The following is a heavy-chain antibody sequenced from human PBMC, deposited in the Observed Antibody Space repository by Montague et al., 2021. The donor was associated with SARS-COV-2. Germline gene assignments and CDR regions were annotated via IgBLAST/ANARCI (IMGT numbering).Heavy chain of an antibody. CDR3: ARVGRQQLVRLSGMDV. Sequence: SETLSLTCTVSGGSISSSGYYWGWIRQPPGKGLEWIGSIYYSGSTYSTPSLKSRVTISVDTSKNQFSLKPSSVTAADTAVYYCARVGRQQLVRLSGMDVWGQGTTVTVSS. CDR2: IYYSGST. V-gene: IGHV4-39*07. D-gene: IGHD6-13*01. CDR1: GGSISSSGYY. J-gene: IGHJ6*02.